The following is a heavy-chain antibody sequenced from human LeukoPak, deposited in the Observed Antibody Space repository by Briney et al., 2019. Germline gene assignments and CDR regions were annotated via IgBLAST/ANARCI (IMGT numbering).Heavy chain of an antibody. Sequence: GGSLRLSCAASGFTFTSYGMSWVRQAPGKGLEWVSAISGSGGSTYYADSVKGRFTISRDNSKNTLYLQMNSLRAEDTAVYYCAKGSPYGENHPDDYWGQGTLVTVSS. CDR2: ISGSGGST. J-gene: IGHJ4*02. D-gene: IGHD1-14*01. CDR1: GFTFTSYG. V-gene: IGHV3-23*01. CDR3: AKGSPYGENHPDDY.